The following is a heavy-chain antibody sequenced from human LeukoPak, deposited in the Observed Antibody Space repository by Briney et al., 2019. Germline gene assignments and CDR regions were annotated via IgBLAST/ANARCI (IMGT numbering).Heavy chain of an antibody. J-gene: IGHJ4*02. Sequence: PGGSLRLSCTASGFAFTSYAMTWVRQAPGKGLEWVSTVSGSGGSTYYADSVKGRFTPSRDNSKNTLYLQMSSLRAEDTAVYYCAKIRPAGYYFDSWGQGTLVTVSS. CDR3: AKIRPAGYYFDS. CDR2: VSGSGGST. V-gene: IGHV3-23*01. D-gene: IGHD6-13*01. CDR1: GFAFTSYA.